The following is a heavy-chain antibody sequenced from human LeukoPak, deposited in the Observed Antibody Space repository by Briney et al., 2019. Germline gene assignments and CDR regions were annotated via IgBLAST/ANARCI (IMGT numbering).Heavy chain of an antibody. Sequence: PSETLSLTCTVSGGSISSGGYYWSWIRQPPGKGLEWIGYIYHSGSTYYNPSLKSRVTISVDRSKNQFSLKLSSVTAADTAVYYCARVGGGYDSSGYFPDYWGQGTLVTVSS. J-gene: IGHJ4*02. D-gene: IGHD3-22*01. CDR1: GGSISSGGYY. CDR2: IYHSGST. V-gene: IGHV4-30-2*01. CDR3: ARVGGGYDSSGYFPDY.